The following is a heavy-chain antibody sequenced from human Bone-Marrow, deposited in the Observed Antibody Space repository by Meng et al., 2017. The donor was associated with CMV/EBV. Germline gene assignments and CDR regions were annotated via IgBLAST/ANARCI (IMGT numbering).Heavy chain of an antibody. J-gene: IGHJ6*02. D-gene: IGHD2-2*01. Sequence: ASVKVSCKASGYTFTAYYIHWVRQAPGQGLEWMGWINPDSGSPNYAQKFQGRVTMTRDTSISTAYMELSRLRSDDTAVYYCARDQLGYCSSTSCYLGDYYYGMDVWGQGTTVTVSS. CDR2: INPDSGSP. V-gene: IGHV1-2*02. CDR3: ARDQLGYCSSTSCYLGDYYYGMDV. CDR1: GYTFTAYY.